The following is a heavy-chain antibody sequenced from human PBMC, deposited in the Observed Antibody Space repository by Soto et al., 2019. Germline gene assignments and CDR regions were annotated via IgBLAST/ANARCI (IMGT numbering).Heavy chain of an antibody. CDR3: ARDYRWHQLTGYYYGMDV. CDR2: IWYDGSNK. Sequence: GGSLRLSCAASGFTFSSYGMHWVRQAPGKGLEWVAVIWYDGSNKYYADSVKGRFTISRDNSKNTLYLQMNSLRAEDTAVYYCARDYRWHQLTGYYYGMDVWGQGTTVTVSS. J-gene: IGHJ6*02. V-gene: IGHV3-33*01. D-gene: IGHD2-2*01. CDR1: GFTFSSYG.